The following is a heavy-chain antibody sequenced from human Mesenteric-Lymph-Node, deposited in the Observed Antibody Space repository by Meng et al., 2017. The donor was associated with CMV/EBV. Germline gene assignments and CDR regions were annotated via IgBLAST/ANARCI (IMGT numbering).Heavy chain of an antibody. J-gene: IGHJ6*02. CDR3: ARGATYYYYYGMDV. CDR2: IYYSGST. V-gene: IGHV4-39*07. CDR1: GGSISSSSYY. Sequence: SETLSLTCIVSGGSISSSSYYWGWIRQPPGKGLEWIGSIYYSGSTYYNPSLKSRVTISVDTSKNQFSLKLSSVTAADTAVYYCARGATYYYYYGMDVWGQGTTVTVSS. D-gene: IGHD1-26*01.